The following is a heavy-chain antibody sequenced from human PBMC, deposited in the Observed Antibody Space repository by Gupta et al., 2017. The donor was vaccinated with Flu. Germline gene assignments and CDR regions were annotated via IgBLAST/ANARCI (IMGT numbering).Heavy chain of an antibody. Sequence: HWVRQAPGQGLEWMGIINPSGGSTRYAQKFQGRVTMTRDTSTSTVYMELSSLRSEDTAVYYCARDRPSGCSGGSCYYYFDYWGQGTLVTVSS. J-gene: IGHJ4*02. D-gene: IGHD2-15*01. V-gene: IGHV1-46*01. CDR2: INPSGGST. CDR3: ARDRPSGCSGGSCYYYFDY.